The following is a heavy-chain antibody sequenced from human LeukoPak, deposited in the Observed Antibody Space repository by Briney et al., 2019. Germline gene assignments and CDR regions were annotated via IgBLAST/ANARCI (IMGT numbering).Heavy chain of an antibody. CDR2: INPNSGGT. J-gene: IGHJ6*02. CDR3: ATAMVTGRYYYYNGMDV. D-gene: IGHD5-18*01. CDR1: GYIFTGYY. Sequence: ASVKVSCKASGYIFTGYYMHWVRQAPGQGPEWMGWINPNSGGTGYAQSFQGRVTMTRDTSISTATMDLSRLTSDDTAVYYCATAMVTGRYYYYNGMDVWGQGTTVTVSS. V-gene: IGHV1-2*02.